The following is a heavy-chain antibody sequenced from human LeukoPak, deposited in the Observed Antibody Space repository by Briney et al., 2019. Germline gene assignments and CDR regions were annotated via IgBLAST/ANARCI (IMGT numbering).Heavy chain of an antibody. CDR1: GGSISSGGYY. J-gene: IGHJ4*02. V-gene: IGHV4-61*08. Sequence: SETLSLTCTVSGGSISSGGYYWSWIRQPPGKGLEWIGYIYYSVSTRYNPSLKSPVTISVDTSKNQFSLKLSSVTAADTAVYYCARGGNSFGFWGQGTLVTVSS. CDR2: IYYSVST. D-gene: IGHD6-13*01. CDR3: ARGGNSFGF.